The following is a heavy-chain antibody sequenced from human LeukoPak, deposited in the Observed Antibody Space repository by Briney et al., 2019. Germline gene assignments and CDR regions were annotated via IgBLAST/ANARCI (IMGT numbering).Heavy chain of an antibody. Sequence: GASVKVSCKSSGYTFTGYYMHWVQQAAGQGLEWMGWINPNSGGTNYAQKFQGRVTMTRDTSISTAYMELSRLTSDDTAVYYCARGRGSTSSNFDSWGQGTLVTVSS. CDR2: INPNSGGT. J-gene: IGHJ4*02. CDR1: GYTFTGYY. V-gene: IGHV1-2*02. CDR3: ARGRGSTSSNFDS. D-gene: IGHD2-2*01.